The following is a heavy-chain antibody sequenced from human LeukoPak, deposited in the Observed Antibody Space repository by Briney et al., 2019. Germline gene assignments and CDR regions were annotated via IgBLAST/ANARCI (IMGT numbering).Heavy chain of an antibody. CDR2: IYYSGST. V-gene: IGHV4-59*01. D-gene: IGHD1-26*01. J-gene: IGHJ4*02. CDR1: GGSISSYY. CDR3: ARLLGARHVDY. Sequence: SETLSLTCTVSGGSISSYYWSWIRQPPGKGLEWIGYIYYSGSTNYNPSLKSRVTISVDTSKNQFSLKLSSVTAADTAVYYCARLLGARHVDYWGQGTLVTVSS.